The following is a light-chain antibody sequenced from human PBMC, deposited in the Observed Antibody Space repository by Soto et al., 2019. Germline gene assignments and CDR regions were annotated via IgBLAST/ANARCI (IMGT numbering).Light chain of an antibody. CDR1: SSDVGVYDY. CDR2: DVN. Sequence: QSALTQPRSVSGSPGQSVTISCTGTSSDVGVYDYVSWYQQHPGKAPKLIIYDVNKRPSGVPDRFSGSKSGNTASLAISGLQAEDEADYYCCSYAGSYTYVFGTGTKLTVL. J-gene: IGLJ1*01. CDR3: CSYAGSYTYV. V-gene: IGLV2-11*01.